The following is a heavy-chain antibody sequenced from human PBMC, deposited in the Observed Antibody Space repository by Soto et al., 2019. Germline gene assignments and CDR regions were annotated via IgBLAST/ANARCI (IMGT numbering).Heavy chain of an antibody. CDR1: GFMFSSAW. Sequence: EVQMVQSGGDLVKPGGSLRLSCVTSGFMFSSAWMSWVRQAPGKGLEWVARIKSKGDGGARDYAAPVKGRFTISRDDSKNTVYLQMISLRAEDTAVYYCVEGWNDFWGQGTLVTVSS. CDR2: IKSKGDGGAR. V-gene: IGHV3-15*01. D-gene: IGHD1-1*01. CDR3: VEGWNDF. J-gene: IGHJ4*02.